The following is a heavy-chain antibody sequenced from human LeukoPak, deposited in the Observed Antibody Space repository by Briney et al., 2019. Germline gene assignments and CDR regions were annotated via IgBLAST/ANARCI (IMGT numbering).Heavy chain of an antibody. CDR2: ISSSGSTI. D-gene: IGHD5-24*01. Sequence: GGSLRLSCAASGFTFSDYYMSWIRQAPGKGLEWVSYISSSGSTIYYADSVKGRFTISRDNAKNSLYQQMNSLRAEDTAVYYCARARDGYNFLAVSFDYWGQGTLVTVSS. CDR1: GFTFSDYY. J-gene: IGHJ4*02. V-gene: IGHV3-11*01. CDR3: ARARDGYNFLAVSFDY.